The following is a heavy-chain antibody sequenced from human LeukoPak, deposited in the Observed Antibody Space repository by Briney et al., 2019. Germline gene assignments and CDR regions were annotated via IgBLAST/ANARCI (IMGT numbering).Heavy chain of an antibody. Sequence: SETLSLTCAVYGGSFSGYYWSWIRQPPGKGLEWIGEINHSGSTNYNPSLKSRVTISVETCKKHFSLKLSSVTAADTAVYYCARTAIITGTTGFDYWGQGTLVTVSS. V-gene: IGHV4-34*01. J-gene: IGHJ4*02. D-gene: IGHD1-7*01. CDR2: INHSGST. CDR1: GGSFSGYY. CDR3: ARTAIITGTTGFDY.